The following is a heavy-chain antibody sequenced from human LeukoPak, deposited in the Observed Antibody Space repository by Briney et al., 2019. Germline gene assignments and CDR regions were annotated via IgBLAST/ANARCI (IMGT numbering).Heavy chain of an antibody. V-gene: IGHV4-4*02. CDR3: ARAPPCGSGWSKGVFDY. CDR1: GDSISGSNW. CDR2: IYHRGST. Sequence: PSETLSLTCVVSGDSISGSNWWSWVRQPPGKGLEWIGEIYHRGSTNYNPSLKNRVTISVDKSKNHFSLRLSSVTAADTAVYYCARAPPCGSGWSKGVFDYWGQGTLVTVSS. J-gene: IGHJ4*02. D-gene: IGHD6-19*01.